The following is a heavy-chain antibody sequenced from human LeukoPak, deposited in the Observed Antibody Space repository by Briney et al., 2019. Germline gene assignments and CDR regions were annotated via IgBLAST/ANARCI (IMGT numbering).Heavy chain of an antibody. CDR2: INPDRGGT. CDR3: ARVPRVTVFGVVRRGQDYFDY. J-gene: IGHJ4*02. D-gene: IGHD3-3*01. CDR1: GYTFTGYY. Sequence: ASVKVSCKASGYTFTGYYIHWVRQAPGQGLEWMGWINPDRGGTNYAQKFQGRVTVTRDTSISTAYMELSRPRSDDTAVYYCARVPRVTVFGVVRRGQDYFDYWGQGTLVTVSS. V-gene: IGHV1-2*02.